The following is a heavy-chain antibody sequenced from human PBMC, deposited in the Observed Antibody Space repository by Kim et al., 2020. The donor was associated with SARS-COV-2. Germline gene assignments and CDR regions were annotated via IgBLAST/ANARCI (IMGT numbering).Heavy chain of an antibody. CDR1: GYSFNSYG. D-gene: IGHD2-8*02. Sequence: ASVKVSCKASGYSFNSYGINWVRQAPGQGLEWLGWISAYDGSTKYAQTMQGRVTMNTDTSASTAYMELRSLRSDDTAVYYCAREHCTGIICHLWGRYFFWGQGTLVTVSS. V-gene: IGHV1-18*01. CDR2: ISAYDGST. J-gene: IGHJ4*02. CDR3: AREHCTGIICHLWGRYFF.